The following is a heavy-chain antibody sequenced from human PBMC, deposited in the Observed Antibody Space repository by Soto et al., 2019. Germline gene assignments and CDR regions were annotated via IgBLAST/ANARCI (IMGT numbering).Heavy chain of an antibody. CDR3: AIFIAVAGYDYYYYGMDV. J-gene: IGHJ6*02. D-gene: IGHD6-19*01. Sequence: PGESLKISCKGSGYSFTSYWISWVRQVPGKGLEWMGRIDPSDSYTNYSPSFQGHVTISADKSISTAYLQWSSLKASDTAMYYCAIFIAVAGYDYYYYGMDVWGQGTTVTVSS. CDR1: GYSFTSYW. V-gene: IGHV5-10-1*01. CDR2: IDPSDSYT.